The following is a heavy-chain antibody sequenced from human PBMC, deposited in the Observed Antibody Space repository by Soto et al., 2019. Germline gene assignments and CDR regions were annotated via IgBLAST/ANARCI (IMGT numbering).Heavy chain of an antibody. J-gene: IGHJ6*03. CDR3: ARGPVLRFLSRLGYYMDV. V-gene: IGHV4-34*01. Sequence: SETLSLTCAVYGGSFSGYYWSWIRQPPGKGLEWIGEINHSGSTNYNPSLKSRVTISVDTSKNQFSLKLSSVTAADTAVYYCARGPVLRFLSRLGYYMDVWGKGTTVTVSS. CDR1: GGSFSGYY. D-gene: IGHD3-3*01. CDR2: INHSGST.